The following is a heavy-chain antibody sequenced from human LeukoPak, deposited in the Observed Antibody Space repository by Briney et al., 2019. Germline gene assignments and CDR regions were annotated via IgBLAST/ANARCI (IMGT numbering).Heavy chain of an antibody. J-gene: IGHJ5*02. D-gene: IGHD6-13*01. CDR1: GGSISSYY. V-gene: IGHV4-59*08. CDR3: ARGWVAAAGTNWFDP. CDR2: IYYSGST. Sequence: SETLSLTCTVSGGSISSYYWSWIRQPPGKGLGWIGYIYYSGSTNYNPSLKSRVTISVDTSKNQFSLKLSSVTAADTAVYYCARGWVAAAGTNWFDPWGQGTLVTVSS.